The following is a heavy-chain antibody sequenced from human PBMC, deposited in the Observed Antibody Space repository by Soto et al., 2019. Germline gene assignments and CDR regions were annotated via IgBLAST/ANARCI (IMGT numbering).Heavy chain of an antibody. CDR3: AREGYCSSTSCRTRGWFDP. V-gene: IGHV4-34*01. CDR1: GGSFSGYY. J-gene: IGHJ5*02. Sequence: SSETVSLTRAVDGGSFSGYYWSWIRQPPGKGLEWIGEINHSGSTNYNPSLKSRVTISVDTSKNQFSLKLSSVTAADTAVYYCAREGYCSSTSCRTRGWFDPWGQGTLVTVSS. D-gene: IGHD2-2*01. CDR2: INHSGST.